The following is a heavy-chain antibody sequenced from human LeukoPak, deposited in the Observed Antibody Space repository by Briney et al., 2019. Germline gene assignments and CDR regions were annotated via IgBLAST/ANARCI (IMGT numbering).Heavy chain of an antibody. CDR2: ISGSSSTI. J-gene: IGHJ6*03. Sequence: GGSRRLSCAASGFTFSSYTMNWVRQAPGKGLEWVSYISGSSSTIYYADSVKGRFTISRDNAKNSLYLQMNSLRAEDTAVYYCAREGYYGSGLYYYYYMDVWGKGTTVTVSS. V-gene: IGHV3-48*01. CDR1: GFTFSSYT. D-gene: IGHD3-10*01. CDR3: AREGYYGSGLYYYYYMDV.